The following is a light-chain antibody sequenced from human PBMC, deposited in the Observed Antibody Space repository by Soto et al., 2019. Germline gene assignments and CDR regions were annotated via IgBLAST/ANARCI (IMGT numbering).Light chain of an antibody. CDR3: AAWDDSLNGWV. CDR1: SSNIGGNT. CDR2: SNN. J-gene: IGLJ3*02. V-gene: IGLV1-44*01. Sequence: QSVLTQAPSTSGTPGQRVTISCSGSSSNIGGNTVNWFQQLPGTAPTLLIFSNNQRPSGVPDRFSGSKSATSASLAISGLQSEDEAEYYCAAWDDSLNGWVFGGGTKLTVL.